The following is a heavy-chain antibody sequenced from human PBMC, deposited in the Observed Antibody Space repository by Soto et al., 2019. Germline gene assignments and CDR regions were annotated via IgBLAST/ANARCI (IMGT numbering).Heavy chain of an antibody. CDR1: GFTFDDYA. D-gene: IGHD5-18*01. J-gene: IGHJ6*02. Sequence: GGSLRLSCAASGFTFDDYAMHWVRQAPGKGLEWVSGISWNSGSIGYADSVKGRFTISRDNAKNSLYLQMNSLRAEDTALYYCAKETAMVRGYYYYYYGMDVWGQGTTVTVSS. CDR3: AKETAMVRGYYYYYYGMDV. V-gene: IGHV3-9*01. CDR2: ISWNSGSI.